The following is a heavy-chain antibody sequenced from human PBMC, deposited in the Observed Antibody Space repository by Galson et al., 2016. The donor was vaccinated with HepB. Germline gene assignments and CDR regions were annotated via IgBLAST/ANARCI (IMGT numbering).Heavy chain of an antibody. J-gene: IGHJ6*02. V-gene: IGHV3-74*01. D-gene: IGHD6-13*01. CDR1: GFTFSSYW. CDR2: ISGDGNST. Sequence: SLRPSCAASGFTFSSYWMHWVRQAPRKGLMWVSRISGDGNSTSYAHSVNGRFTISRDNAKNTLYLQLNSLRGEDTAVYYCTRAVYSSSWLLYYGMDVWGQGTTVTVSS. CDR3: TRAVYSSSWLLYYGMDV.